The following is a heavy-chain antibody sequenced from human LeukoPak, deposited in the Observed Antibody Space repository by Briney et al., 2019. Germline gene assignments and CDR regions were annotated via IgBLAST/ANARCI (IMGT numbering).Heavy chain of an antibody. CDR2: IYYSGST. CDR3: ARSKTPWDAFDI. V-gene: IGHV4-61*08. J-gene: IGHJ3*02. CDR1: GGSISSGDYY. D-gene: IGHD2-15*01. Sequence: SETLSLTCTVSGGSISSGDYYWSWIRQPPGKGLEWIGYIYYSGSTNYNPSLKSRVTISVDTSKNQFSLKLTSVTAADTAVYYCARSKTPWDAFDIWGQGTMVTVSS.